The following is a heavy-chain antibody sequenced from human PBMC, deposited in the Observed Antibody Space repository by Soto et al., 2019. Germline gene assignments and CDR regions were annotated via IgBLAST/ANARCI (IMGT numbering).Heavy chain of an antibody. Sequence: SETLSLTCTVSGGSISSGGYYWGWIRQHPGKGLEWIGYIYYSGSTYYNPSLKSRVTISVDTSKNQFSLKLSSVTAADTAVYYCARGQKGYYGSGSYYNAEYGMDVWGQGTTVTVSS. CDR1: GGSISSGGYY. V-gene: IGHV4-31*03. CDR2: IYYSGST. J-gene: IGHJ6*02. CDR3: ARGQKGYYGSGSYYNAEYGMDV. D-gene: IGHD3-10*01.